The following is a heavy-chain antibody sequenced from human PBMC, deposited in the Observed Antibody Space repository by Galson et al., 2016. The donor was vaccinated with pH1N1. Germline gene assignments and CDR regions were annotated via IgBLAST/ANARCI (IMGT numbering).Heavy chain of an antibody. D-gene: IGHD1-14*01. V-gene: IGHV3-48*01. CDR1: GFTFSSYS. Sequence: SLRLSCAASGFTFSSYSMNWVRQAPGKGLEWVSYISCSSSTIYYADSVKGRFTISRDNAKNSLYLQMNSLSAEDTAVSYCARVNPDYYYGLDVWGQGTTVTVSS. CDR2: ISCSSSTI. J-gene: IGHJ6*02. CDR3: ARVNPDYYYGLDV.